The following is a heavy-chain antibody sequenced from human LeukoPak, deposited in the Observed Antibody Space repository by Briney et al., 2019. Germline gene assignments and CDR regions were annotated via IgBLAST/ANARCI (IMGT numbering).Heavy chain of an antibody. CDR2: INPTGGST. D-gene: IGHD3-22*01. Sequence: ASVKVSCKASGYTFTSYYMHWVRQAPGQGVEWMGLINPTGGSTGYAQKFQGRVTMTRDTSTSTVYMELSSLRSEDTAVYYCARSRNYYDSTGYVDYWGQGTLVTVSS. CDR1: GYTFTSYY. CDR3: ARSRNYYDSTGYVDY. V-gene: IGHV1-46*01. J-gene: IGHJ4*02.